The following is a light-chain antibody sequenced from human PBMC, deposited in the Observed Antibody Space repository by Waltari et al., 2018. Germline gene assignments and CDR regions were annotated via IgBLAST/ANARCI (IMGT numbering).Light chain of an antibody. J-gene: IGLJ1*01. CDR1: SSDFGDYNF. CDR3: SSYRSSNTYV. CDR2: DVN. V-gene: IGLV2-14*03. Sequence: QSALTQPASVSGSPGPSITISCTGTSSDFGDYNFVSWYQQHPGKAPKLIIYDVNKRPSGVSNRFSGSKSGNTASLTVSGLQAEDEADYYCSSYRSSNTYVFGTGTKVTVL.